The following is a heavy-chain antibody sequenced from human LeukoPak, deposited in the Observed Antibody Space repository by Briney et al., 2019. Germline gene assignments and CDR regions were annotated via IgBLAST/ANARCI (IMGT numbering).Heavy chain of an antibody. D-gene: IGHD6-13*01. CDR2: ISGSGSST. CDR3: ATDPAIAAAGDLDC. CDR1: GFTFSTYA. J-gene: IGHJ4*02. Sequence: PGGSLRLSCAASGFTFSTYAMSWVRQAPGKGLEWVSAISGSGSSTFYADSVKGRFTISRDNSKNTLYLQMNSLRAEDTAVYYCATDPAIAAAGDLDCWGQGTLVTVSS. V-gene: IGHV3-23*01.